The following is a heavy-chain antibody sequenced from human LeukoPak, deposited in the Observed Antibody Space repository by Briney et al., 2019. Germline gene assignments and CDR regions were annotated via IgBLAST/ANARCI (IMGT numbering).Heavy chain of an antibody. CDR1: GGSFSGYY. D-gene: IGHD6-19*01. Sequence: PSETLSLTCAVYGGSFSGYYWSWIRQPPGKGLEWIGEINHSGSTNYNPSLKSRVTISVDTSKNQFSLRLSSVTAADTAVYYCARDLGSSGFDYWGQGTLVTVSS. CDR2: INHSGST. J-gene: IGHJ4*02. V-gene: IGHV4-34*01. CDR3: ARDLGSSGFDY.